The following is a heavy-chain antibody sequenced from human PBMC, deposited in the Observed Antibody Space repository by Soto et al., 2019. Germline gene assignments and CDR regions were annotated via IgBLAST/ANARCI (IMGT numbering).Heavy chain of an antibody. D-gene: IGHD1-20*01. J-gene: IGHJ3*02. CDR3: ARWYNWNDFDAFDI. CDR2: IYYSGST. Sequence: SETLSLTCTVSGGSISSYYWSWIRQPPGKGLEWIGYIYYSGSTNYNPSLKSRVTISVDTSKNQFSLKLSSVTAADTAVYYCARWYNWNDFDAFDIWGQVTMVT. CDR1: GGSISSYY. V-gene: IGHV4-59*01.